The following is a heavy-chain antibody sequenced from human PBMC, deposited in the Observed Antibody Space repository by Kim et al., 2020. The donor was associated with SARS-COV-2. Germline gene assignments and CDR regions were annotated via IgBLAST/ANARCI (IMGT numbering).Heavy chain of an antibody. CDR1: GGSISSSSYY. CDR2: IYYSGST. CDR3: ARDLDTSSGWYYLHPIDY. D-gene: IGHD6-19*01. Sequence: SETLSLTCTVSGGSISSSSYYWGWIRQPPGKGLEWIGSIYYSGSTYYNPSLKSRVTISVDTSKNQFSLKLSSVTAADTAVYYCARDLDTSSGWYYLHPIDYWGQGTLVTVSS. J-gene: IGHJ4*02. V-gene: IGHV4-39*07.